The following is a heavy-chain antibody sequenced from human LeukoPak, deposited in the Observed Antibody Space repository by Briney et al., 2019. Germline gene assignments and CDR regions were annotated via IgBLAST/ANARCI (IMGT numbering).Heavy chain of an antibody. CDR3: ARDRGSGGYDR. V-gene: IGHV3-48*01. J-gene: IGHJ5*02. Sequence: LSGGSLRFSCAASGLTFSTYSMNWIRQAPGKGLKWISYINSGSGTIYYADSVKGRFTISRDNAKNSLYLQMNSLRAEDTALYYCARDRGSGGYDRWGQGTLVTVSS. CDR1: GLTFSTYS. D-gene: IGHD6-19*01. CDR2: INSGSGTI.